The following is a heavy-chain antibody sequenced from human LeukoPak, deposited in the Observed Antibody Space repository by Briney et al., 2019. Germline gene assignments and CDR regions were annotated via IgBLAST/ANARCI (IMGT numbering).Heavy chain of an antibody. CDR3: AKDWYNYDSSDYYWDAFDI. Sequence: GGSLRLSCAAPGITFSSYAMSWVRQAPGKGLEWVSGISGSGGSTYYADSVKGRFTISRDNSKNTLYLQMNSLRAEDTAVYYCAKDWYNYDSSDYYWDAFDIWGQGTMVTVSS. D-gene: IGHD3-22*01. CDR1: GITFSSYA. J-gene: IGHJ3*02. V-gene: IGHV3-23*01. CDR2: ISGSGGST.